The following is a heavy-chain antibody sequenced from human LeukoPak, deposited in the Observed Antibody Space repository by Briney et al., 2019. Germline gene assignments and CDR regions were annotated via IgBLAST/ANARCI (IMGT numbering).Heavy chain of an antibody. Sequence: GGSLRLSCAASGFTFSSYSMNWVRQAPGKGLEWVSSISSSSSYIYYADSVKGRFTISRDNSKNTLYLQMNSLRAEDTAVYYCAKDRAAGMYYWGQGTLVTVSS. J-gene: IGHJ4*02. D-gene: IGHD6-13*01. CDR3: AKDRAAGMYY. CDR1: GFTFSSYS. V-gene: IGHV3-21*01. CDR2: ISSSSSYI.